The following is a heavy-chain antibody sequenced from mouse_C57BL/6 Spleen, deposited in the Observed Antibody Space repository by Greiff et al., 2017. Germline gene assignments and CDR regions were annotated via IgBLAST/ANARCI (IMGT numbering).Heavy chain of an antibody. CDR3: AKSHYSNLAWFAY. V-gene: IGHV1-39*01. D-gene: IGHD2-5*01. J-gene: IGHJ3*01. CDR1: GYSFTDYN. Sequence: EVQLQQSGPELVKPGASVKISCKASGYSFTDYNMNWVKQSNGKSLEWIGVINPNYGTTSYNQKFKGKATLTVDQSSSTAYMQLNSLTSENSAVYDCAKSHYSNLAWFAYWGQATLVTVSA. CDR2: INPNYGTT.